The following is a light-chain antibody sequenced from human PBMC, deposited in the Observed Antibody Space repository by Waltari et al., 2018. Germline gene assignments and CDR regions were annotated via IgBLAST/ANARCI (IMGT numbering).Light chain of an antibody. CDR2: GAS. CDR1: QSVGSSH. CDR3: QQYGSSPYT. V-gene: IGKV3-20*01. J-gene: IGKJ2*01. Sequence: IVLTQSPGTLSLSPGERATLSCRASQSVGSSHLAWYQQNPGQAPRLLIYGASSRATGIPDRFSGSGSGTDFTLTISRLEPEDFAVYYCQQYGSSPYTFGQGTKLEI.